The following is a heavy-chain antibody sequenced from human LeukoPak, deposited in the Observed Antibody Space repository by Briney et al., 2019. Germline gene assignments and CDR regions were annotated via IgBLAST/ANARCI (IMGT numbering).Heavy chain of an antibody. Sequence: PSETLSLTCAVSGGSISSSNRWSWVRQPPGKGLEWIGEIYRSGSTYYNPSLKSRVTISVDRSKNQFSLKLSSVTAADTAVYYCAGYRGLFDYWGQGTLVTVSS. CDR1: GGSISSSNR. CDR2: IYRSGST. V-gene: IGHV4-4*02. D-gene: IGHD5-24*01. CDR3: AGYRGLFDY. J-gene: IGHJ4*02.